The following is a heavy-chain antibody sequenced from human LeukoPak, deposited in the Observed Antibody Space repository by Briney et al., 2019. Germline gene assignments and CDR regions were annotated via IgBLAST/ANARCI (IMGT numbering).Heavy chain of an antibody. Sequence: PSETLSLTCAVSGGSISSNNWWGWVRQPPGKGLEWLGEIYHSGSPNYNPSLKSRATISVDKSRNHFSLNLSSVTAADTAVYYCARVNINNWHSCDYWGQGTLVTVSS. CDR1: GGSISSNNW. D-gene: IGHD1-1*01. V-gene: IGHV4-4*02. CDR3: ARVNINNWHSCDY. J-gene: IGHJ4*02. CDR2: IYHSGSP.